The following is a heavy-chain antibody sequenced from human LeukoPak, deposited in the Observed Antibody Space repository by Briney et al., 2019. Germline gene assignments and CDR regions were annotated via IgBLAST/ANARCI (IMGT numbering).Heavy chain of an antibody. D-gene: IGHD1-7*01. J-gene: IGHJ5*02. CDR2: ISGNTPTI. CDR1: GFRFSDYY. Sequence: GGSLRLSCAASGFRFSDYYMSWIRQVPGRGLEWLSYISGNTPTIYYADSVKGRFTISRDNDKNSLYLHMNSLRAEDTAAYYCARDHNNWNYGVIDLWGQGTLVSVSS. CDR3: ARDHNNWNYGVIDL. V-gene: IGHV3-11*04.